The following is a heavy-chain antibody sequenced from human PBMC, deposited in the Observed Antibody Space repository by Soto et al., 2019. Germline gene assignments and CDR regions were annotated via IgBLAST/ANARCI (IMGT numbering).Heavy chain of an antibody. J-gene: IGHJ4*02. D-gene: IGHD1-26*01. CDR3: ARDNGGSYSEFDY. V-gene: IGHV1-2*02. CDR2: INPNSGGT. Sequence: ASVKVSCKASGYTFTGYYMHWVRQAPGQGLEWMGWINPNSGGTNYAQKLQGRVTMTRDTSISTAYMELSRLRSDDTAVYYCARDNGGSYSEFDYWGQGTLVTVSS. CDR1: GYTFTGYY.